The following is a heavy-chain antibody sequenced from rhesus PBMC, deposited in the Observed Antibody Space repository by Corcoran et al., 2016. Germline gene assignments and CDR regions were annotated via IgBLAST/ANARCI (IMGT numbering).Heavy chain of an antibody. CDR1: GGSSIRNY. J-gene: IGHJ2*01. CDR2: IYGSCCST. D-gene: IGHD1-38*01. CDR3: SSGNLWYFDL. V-gene: IGHV4-169*02. Sequence: LHRKGSGLSLVNSSADLSFTCAFSGGSSIRNYWSCILHAPGKELELIGYIYGSCCSTNYNPSPKCQVILSVYTSTNPLSLNLRSRTAAYTAVYYCSSGNLWYFDLWSPVTPISISS.